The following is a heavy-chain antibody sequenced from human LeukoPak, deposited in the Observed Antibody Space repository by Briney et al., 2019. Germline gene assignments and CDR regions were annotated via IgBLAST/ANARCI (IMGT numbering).Heavy chain of an antibody. CDR3: ARTDLTGYLDY. J-gene: IGHJ4*02. Sequence: EASVKVSCKASGYTFTGYYIHWVRQAPGQGLEWMGGIIPIFGTANYAQKFQGRVTITADESTSTAYMELSSLRSEDTAVYYCARTDLTGYLDYWGQGTLVTVSS. V-gene: IGHV1-69*13. D-gene: IGHD3-9*01. CDR1: GYTFTGYY. CDR2: IIPIFGTA.